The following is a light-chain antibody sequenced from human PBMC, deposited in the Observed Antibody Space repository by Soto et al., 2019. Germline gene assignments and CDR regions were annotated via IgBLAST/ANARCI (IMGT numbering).Light chain of an antibody. J-gene: IGKJ4*01. CDR2: DAT. CDR3: QQYERYNPS. Sequence: DIQMTQSPSSLSASVGDRVNIICRASQNINSYLAWFQQKPGKAPKSLIYDATSLQSGVPSRFSGSGSGTDFSLTISSLQPEDAATYYCQQYERYNPSFGGGTKLE. CDR1: QNINSY. V-gene: IGKV1-16*01.